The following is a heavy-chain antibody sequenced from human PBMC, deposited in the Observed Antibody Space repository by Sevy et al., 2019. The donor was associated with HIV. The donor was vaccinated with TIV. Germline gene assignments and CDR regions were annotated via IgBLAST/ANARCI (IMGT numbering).Heavy chain of an antibody. CDR1: GFTFGDYA. CDR2: IRRKDYGGAT. V-gene: IGHV3-49*03. Sequence: GGSLRLSCTGSGFTFGDYAMSWFRQAPGMGLEWVGFIRRKDYGGATEYAASVKGRFTISRDNSKSIADLQMNSQKTEDTAVYYCTRGYYYDSSGYSDYGGQGTLVTVSS. D-gene: IGHD3-22*01. J-gene: IGHJ4*02. CDR3: TRGYYYDSSGYSDY.